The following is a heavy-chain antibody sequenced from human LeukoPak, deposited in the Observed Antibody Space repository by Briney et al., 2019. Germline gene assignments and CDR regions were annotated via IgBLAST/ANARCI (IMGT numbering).Heavy chain of an antibody. CDR2: ISGSGGST. J-gene: IGHJ4*02. V-gene: IGHV3-23*01. D-gene: IGHD1-26*01. CDR3: AKSSIGGSYLFDY. Sequence: GGSLRLSCAASGFTFSSYAMSWVRQATGKGLEWVSAISGSGGSTYYADSVKGRFTISRDNSKNTLYLQMNSLRAEDTAVYYCAKSSIGGSYLFDYWGQGTLVTVSS. CDR1: GFTFSSYA.